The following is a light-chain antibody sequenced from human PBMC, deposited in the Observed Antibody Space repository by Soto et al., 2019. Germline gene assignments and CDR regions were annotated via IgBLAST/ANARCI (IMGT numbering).Light chain of an antibody. CDR3: SSYAGSNWV. CDR2: EVS. Sequence: QSALTQPPSASGSPGQSVTISCTGTSSDVGGYNYVSWYQQHPGKAPKLMIYEVSKRPSGVPDRFSGSKSGNTASLTVSGLQAEAEADYYCSSYAGSNWVFGGGTKLTVL. CDR1: SSDVGGYNY. J-gene: IGLJ3*02. V-gene: IGLV2-8*01.